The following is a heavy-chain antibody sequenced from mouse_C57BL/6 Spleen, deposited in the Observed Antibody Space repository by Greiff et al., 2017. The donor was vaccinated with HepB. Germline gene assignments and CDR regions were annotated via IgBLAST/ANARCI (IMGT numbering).Heavy chain of an antibody. Sequence: EVQGVESGEGLVKPGGSLKLSCAASGFTFSSYAMSWVRQTPEKRLEWVAYISSGGDYIYYADTVKGRFTISRDNARNTLYLQMSSLKSEDTAMYYCTRDRRTGTRGYFDYWGQGTTLTVSS. V-gene: IGHV5-9-1*02. CDR2: ISSGGDYI. J-gene: IGHJ2*01. CDR1: GFTFSSYA. CDR3: TRDRRTGTRGYFDY. D-gene: IGHD4-1*01.